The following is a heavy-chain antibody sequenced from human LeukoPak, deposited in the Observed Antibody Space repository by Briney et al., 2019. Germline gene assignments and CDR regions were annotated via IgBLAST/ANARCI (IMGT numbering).Heavy chain of an antibody. CDR1: GDSISSGSYS. Sequence: PSETLSLTCAVSGDSISSGSYSWSWIRQPPGKGLEWIGYIYYSGSTNYNPSLKSRVTISVDTSKNQFSLKLSSVTAADTAVYYCARDRGGDFWSGYFPLSWFDPWGQGTLVTVSS. V-gene: IGHV4-61*01. J-gene: IGHJ5*02. CDR3: ARDRGGDFWSGYFPLSWFDP. D-gene: IGHD3-3*01. CDR2: IYYSGST.